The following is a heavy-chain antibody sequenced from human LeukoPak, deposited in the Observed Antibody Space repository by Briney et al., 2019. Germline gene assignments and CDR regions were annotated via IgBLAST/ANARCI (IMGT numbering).Heavy chain of an antibody. CDR1: GGSVSSYY. D-gene: IGHD3-22*01. Sequence: SETLSLTCTVSGGSVSSYYWSLIRQPTGKGLEWIGYIYYSGSTNYNPSLKSRVTISVDTSKNQFSLKLSSVTAADTAVYYCARDGSGYYRRGYFDYWGQGTLVTVSS. V-gene: IGHV4-59*02. CDR2: IYYSGST. CDR3: ARDGSGYYRRGYFDY. J-gene: IGHJ4*02.